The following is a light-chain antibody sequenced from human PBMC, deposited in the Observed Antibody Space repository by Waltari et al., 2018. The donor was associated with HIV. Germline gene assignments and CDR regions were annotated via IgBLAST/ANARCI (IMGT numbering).Light chain of an antibody. Sequence: IVMTQSPATLSLSPGERASLYCRASQSVSSNLAWYQQKLGQAPRLLIYDASTRATGIPVRFSGSGSGTEFTLTISSLQSEDFAVYYCQQYNNWQGTFGQGTKLEIK. V-gene: IGKV3-15*01. CDR1: QSVSSN. CDR2: DAS. J-gene: IGKJ2*02. CDR3: QQYNNWQGT.